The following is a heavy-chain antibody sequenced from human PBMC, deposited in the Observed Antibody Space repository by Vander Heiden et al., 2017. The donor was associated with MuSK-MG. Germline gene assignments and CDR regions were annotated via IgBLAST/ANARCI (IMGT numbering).Heavy chain of an antibody. J-gene: IGHJ4*02. V-gene: IGHV3-23*01. Sequence: EVQLLESGGGLVQPGGSLRLSCAASGFTFGSYAMSWVRQAPGKGLEWVSAISGSGGSTYYADSVKGWFTISRDNSKNTLYLQMNSLSADDPAVYYCAKEPYYDCLSGSYYFDYWGQGPLVTVYS. CDR1: GFTFGSYA. CDR2: ISGSGGST. D-gene: IGHD3-3*01. CDR3: AKEPYYDCLSGSYYFDY.